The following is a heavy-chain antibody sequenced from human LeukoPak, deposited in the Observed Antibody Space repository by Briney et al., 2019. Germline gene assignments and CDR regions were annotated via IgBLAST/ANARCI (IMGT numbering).Heavy chain of an antibody. D-gene: IGHD3-10*01. J-gene: IGHJ1*01. V-gene: IGHV4-59*08. CDR2: IYYSGST. Sequence: SETLSLTCTVSGGSISSYYWSWIRQPPGKGVVWIGYIYYSGSTNYNPSLKSRVTISVDTSKNQFSLKLSSVTAADTAVYYCARHYYGSGSYFYFQHWGQGTLVTVSS. CDR3: ARHYYGSGSYFYFQH. CDR1: GGSISSYY.